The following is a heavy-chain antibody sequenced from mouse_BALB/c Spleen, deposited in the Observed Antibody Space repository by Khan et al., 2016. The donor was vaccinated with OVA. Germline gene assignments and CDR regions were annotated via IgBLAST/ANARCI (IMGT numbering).Heavy chain of an antibody. D-gene: IGHD1-1*01. CDR3: ARELRYFDY. V-gene: IGHV3-2*02. CDR2: ITYSGST. CDR1: GYSITSAYA. Sequence: EVQLQESGPGLVKPSQSLSLTCTVTGYSITSAYAWNWIRQFPGDKLEWMGYITYSGSTNYNPSLKSRISITRDTSKNQFFLQLNSVTTEDTTTYYCARELRYFDYWGQGTTLTVSS. J-gene: IGHJ2*01.